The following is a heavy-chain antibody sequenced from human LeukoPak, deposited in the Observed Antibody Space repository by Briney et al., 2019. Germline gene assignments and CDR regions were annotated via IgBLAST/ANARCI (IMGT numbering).Heavy chain of an antibody. Sequence: GGSLRLSCAASGFTFSSYSMNWVRQAPGKGLEWVSSISSSSSYIYYADSVKGRFTISRDNAKNSLYLQMNSLRAEDTAVYYCARGLPRGYSYGQNWSDPWGQGTLVTVSS. D-gene: IGHD5-18*01. J-gene: IGHJ5*02. V-gene: IGHV3-21*01. CDR3: ARGLPRGYSYGQNWSDP. CDR1: GFTFSSYS. CDR2: ISSSSSYI.